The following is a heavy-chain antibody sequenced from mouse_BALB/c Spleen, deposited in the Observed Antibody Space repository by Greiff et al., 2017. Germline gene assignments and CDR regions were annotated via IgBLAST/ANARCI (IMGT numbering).Heavy chain of an antibody. CDR2: ISCYNGAT. D-gene: IGHD2-4*01. V-gene: IGHV1S34*01. Sequence: LVKTGASVKISCKASGYSFTGYYMHWVKQSHGKSLEWIGYISCYNGATSYNQKFKGKATFTVDTSSSTAYMQFNSLTSEDSAVYYCASSYDYEVFAYWGQGTLVTVSA. CDR3: ASSYDYEVFAY. J-gene: IGHJ3*01. CDR1: GYSFTGYY.